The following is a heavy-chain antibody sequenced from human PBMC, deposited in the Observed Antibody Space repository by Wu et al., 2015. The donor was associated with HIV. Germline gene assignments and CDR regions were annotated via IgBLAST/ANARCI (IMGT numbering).Heavy chain of an antibody. D-gene: IGHD3-22*01. CDR3: ARHGNYYDSSSPDAFDI. Sequence: QVQLVQSGAEVKKPGSSVKVSCKTSGGSFSSFTISWVRQAPGQGLEWIGGLVPVFATTNYAQKFQGRVTITADESTSTAYMELSSLRSEDTAVYYCARHGNYYDSSSPDAFDIWGQGTMVTVSS. J-gene: IGHJ3*02. CDR1: GGSFSSFT. V-gene: IGHV1-69*12. CDR2: LVPVFATT.